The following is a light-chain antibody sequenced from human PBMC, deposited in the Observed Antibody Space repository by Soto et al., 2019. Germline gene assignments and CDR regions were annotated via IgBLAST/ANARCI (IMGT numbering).Light chain of an antibody. J-gene: IGKJ4*01. V-gene: IGKV1-33*01. Sequence: DIQMTQSPSSLSASVGDRVTVTCRASQDIGNYLCWYQQRLGKAPKLLIYDASYLEAGVPSRFSGSGSGTDFTFTISSLQPEDVATDYCKQHESLPLAFGGGTKVDIK. CDR3: KQHESLPLA. CDR1: QDIGNY. CDR2: DAS.